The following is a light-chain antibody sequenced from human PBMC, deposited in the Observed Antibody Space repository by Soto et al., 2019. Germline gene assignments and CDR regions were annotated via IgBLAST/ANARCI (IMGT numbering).Light chain of an antibody. CDR2: AAS. CDR3: QQSYSTPQIT. J-gene: IGKJ5*01. Sequence: SPTPSPLSATFGDEVTIPCRASQSISNYLNWYHQKPGRAPNLLIYAASHLQSGVPSRFSGSGSGTDFTLIISSLQPEDFATYHCQQSYSTPQITFGQGTRLE. V-gene: IGKV1-39*01. CDR1: QSISNY.